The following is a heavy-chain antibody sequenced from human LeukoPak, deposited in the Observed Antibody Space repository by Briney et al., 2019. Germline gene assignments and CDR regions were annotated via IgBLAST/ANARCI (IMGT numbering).Heavy chain of an antibody. D-gene: IGHD3-10*01. CDR3: ARDKEYYYGSGRPHWFDP. J-gene: IGHJ5*02. V-gene: IGHV4-59*01. CDR2: IYYSGST. Sequence: SETLSLTCTVSGGSISSYYWSWIRQPPGKGLEWIGYIYYSGSTNYNPSLKSRVTISVDTSKNQFSLKLSSVTAADTAVYYCARDKEYYYGSGRPHWFDPWGQGTLVTVSS. CDR1: GGSISSYY.